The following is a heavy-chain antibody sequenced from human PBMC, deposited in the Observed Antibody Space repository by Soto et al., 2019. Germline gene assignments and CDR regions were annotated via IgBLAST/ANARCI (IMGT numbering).Heavy chain of an antibody. J-gene: IGHJ4*01. CDR2: IWYDGSQK. D-gene: IGHD3-16*01. CDR1: GFSFSKFG. CDR3: AKEVWGLYTFGRPLDN. Sequence: QAHLVESGGRVVQPGRSLRLSCAASGFSFSKFGMYWVRQAPGKGLEWVAVIWYDGSQKYYADSVKGRFTISRDNSNNTLYLQMSSLRAEDTAVYYCAKEVWGLYTFGRPLDNWGHGTLVTVSS. V-gene: IGHV3-33*07.